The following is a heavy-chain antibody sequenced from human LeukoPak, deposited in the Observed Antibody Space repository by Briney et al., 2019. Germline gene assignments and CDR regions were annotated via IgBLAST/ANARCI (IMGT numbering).Heavy chain of an antibody. V-gene: IGHV4-59*08. CDR3: ARLGPITGTTE. J-gene: IGHJ4*02. CDR2: IYYSGST. D-gene: IGHD1-20*01. Sequence: PSETLSLTCTVSGGSISSYYWSWIRQPPGQGLEWIGYIYYSGSTNYNPSLKSRVTISVDTSKNQFSLKLSSVTAADTAVYYCARLGPITGTTEWGQGTPVTVSS. CDR1: GGSISSYY.